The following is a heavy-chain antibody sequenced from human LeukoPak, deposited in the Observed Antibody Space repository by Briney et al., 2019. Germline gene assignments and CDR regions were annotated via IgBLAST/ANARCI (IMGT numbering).Heavy chain of an antibody. D-gene: IGHD1-26*01. CDR1: GFTFSSYA. Sequence: GGSLRLSCAASGFTFSSYAMHWVRQAPGKGLEYVSAISSNGGSTYYANSVKGRFTISRDNSKNTLYLQMGSLRAEDMAVYYCARGPYRDYMDVWGEGTTVTISS. J-gene: IGHJ6*03. CDR2: ISSNGGST. V-gene: IGHV3-64*01. CDR3: ARGPYRDYMDV.